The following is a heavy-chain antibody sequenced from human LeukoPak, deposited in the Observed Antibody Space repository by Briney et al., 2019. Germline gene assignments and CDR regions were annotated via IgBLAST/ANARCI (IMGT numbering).Heavy chain of an antibody. J-gene: IGHJ4*02. CDR1: GGSISTSGYY. D-gene: IGHD3-10*01. CDR3: ARGRGVLWFGD. CDR2: IYHSGST. Sequence: SETLSLTCTVSGGSISTSGYYWGWIRQPPGKGLEWIGNIYHSGSTYYNPSLKSRVTISVDTSKNQFSLKLSSVTAADTAVYYCARGRGVLWFGDWGQGTLVTVSS. V-gene: IGHV4-39*07.